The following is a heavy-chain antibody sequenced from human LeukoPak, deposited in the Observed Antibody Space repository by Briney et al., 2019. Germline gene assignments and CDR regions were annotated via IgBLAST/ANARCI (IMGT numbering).Heavy chain of an antibody. Sequence: GGSLRLSYRGSGFTFGDHAMSWVRQAPGKGLEWVGFIRSKAYRGTTEYAASVKGRFTISRDDSASIAYLQMNSLKTEDTAVYYCARGPIQLWIHNAMDVWGQGTTVTVSS. CDR1: GFTFGDHA. V-gene: IGHV3-49*04. CDR2: IRSKAYRGTT. D-gene: IGHD5-18*01. CDR3: ARGPIQLWIHNAMDV. J-gene: IGHJ6*02.